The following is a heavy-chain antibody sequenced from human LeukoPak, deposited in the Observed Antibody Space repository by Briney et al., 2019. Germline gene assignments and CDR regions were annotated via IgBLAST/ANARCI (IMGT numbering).Heavy chain of an antibody. V-gene: IGHV3-23*01. D-gene: IGHD6-19*01. CDR1: GFTFSNYA. CDR3: ARGYSSGWTYLNWFDP. Sequence: GGSLRLSCVTSGFTFSNYAMSWVRQAPGKGLEWVSDITKSGRDTFYADSVKGRFTISRDNSKNTVNLQMNSLRAEDTAVYYCARGYSSGWTYLNWFDPWGQGTLVTVSS. J-gene: IGHJ5*02. CDR2: ITKSGRDT.